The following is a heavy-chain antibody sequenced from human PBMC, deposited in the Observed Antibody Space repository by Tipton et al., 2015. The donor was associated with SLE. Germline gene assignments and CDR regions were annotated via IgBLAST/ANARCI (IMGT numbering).Heavy chain of an antibody. CDR1: GFTFSGSA. Sequence: SLRLSCAASGFTFSGSAMHWVRQASGKGLEWVGRIRSKANSYATAYAASVKGRFTISRDDSKNTAYLQMNSLKTEDTAVYYCVCTLVAGTHLGGQGTLVTVSS. CDR2: IRSKANSYAT. J-gene: IGHJ4*02. D-gene: IGHD6-19*01. V-gene: IGHV3-73*01. CDR3: VCTLVAGTHL.